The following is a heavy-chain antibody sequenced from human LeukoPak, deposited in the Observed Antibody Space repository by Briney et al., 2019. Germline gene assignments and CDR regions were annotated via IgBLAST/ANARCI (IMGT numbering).Heavy chain of an antibody. D-gene: IGHD5-18*01. CDR2: IKQDGSEK. J-gene: IGHJ4*02. CDR1: GFTFSSYW. V-gene: IGHV3-7*03. Sequence: GGSLRLSCAASGFTFSSYWMSWVRQAPGKGLEWVANIKQDGSEKYYMDSVKGRFTISRDNAKNSLYLQMNSLRAEDTALYYCAKVDTAMVTGYFDYWGQGTLVTVSS. CDR3: AKVDTAMVTGYFDY.